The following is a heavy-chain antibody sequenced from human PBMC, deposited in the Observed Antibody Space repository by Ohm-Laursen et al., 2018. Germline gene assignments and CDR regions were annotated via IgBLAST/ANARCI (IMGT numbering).Heavy chain of an antibody. Sequence: SDTLSLTWGVYGGSFSGYYWSWIRQPPGKGLEWIGEINHSGSTNYNPSLKSRVTISVDTSKNQFSLKLSSVTAADTAVYYCARGNSFYDFWSGYTSGPFDPWGQGTLVTVSS. CDR1: GGSFSGYY. V-gene: IGHV4-34*01. D-gene: IGHD3-3*01. CDR2: INHSGST. CDR3: ARGNSFYDFWSGYTSGPFDP. J-gene: IGHJ5*02.